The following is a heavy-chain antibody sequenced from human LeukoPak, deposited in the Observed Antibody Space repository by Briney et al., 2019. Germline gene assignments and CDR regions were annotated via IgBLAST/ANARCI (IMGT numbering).Heavy chain of an antibody. CDR2: IIPIFGIA. CDR1: GGTLSSYA. J-gene: IGHJ4*02. CDR3: ARHGPSSHFDY. Sequence: GASVKVSCKASGGTLSSYAISWVRQAPGQGLEWMGRIIPIFGIANYAQKFQGRVTITADKSTSTAYMELSSLRSEDTAVYYCARHGPSSHFDYWGQGTLVTVSS. D-gene: IGHD2-15*01. V-gene: IGHV1-69*04.